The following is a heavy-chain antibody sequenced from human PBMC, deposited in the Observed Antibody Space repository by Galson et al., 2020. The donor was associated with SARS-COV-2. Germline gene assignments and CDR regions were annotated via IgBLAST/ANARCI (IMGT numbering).Heavy chain of an antibody. J-gene: IGHJ4*02. CDR1: GYSFASYW. V-gene: IGHV5-51*01. CDR2: IYPRDSDT. Sequence: HGESLKISCKGSGYSFASYWIAWVRQMPGKCLEWMGIIYPRDSDTRYNPSFQGQVTISVDKSISTAYLQWSSLKASDTAMYYCARQAPDWLYYFDYWGQGTLVTVSS. D-gene: IGHD3-9*01. CDR3: ARQAPDWLYYFDY.